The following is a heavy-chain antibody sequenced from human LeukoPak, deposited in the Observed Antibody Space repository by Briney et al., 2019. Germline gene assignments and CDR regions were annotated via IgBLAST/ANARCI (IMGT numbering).Heavy chain of an antibody. V-gene: IGHV3-13*01. D-gene: IGHD1-1*01. CDR1: GFTFSSFD. Sequence: GGSLRLSCAASGFTFSSFDMPWVRQPTGQGLEWVSTIGTASDTYYPGSVEGRFTLSRDNAKNSLYLQMNSLTAGDTAVYYCARVPPRGKYYYMDVWGKGTTVTVSS. CDR3: ARVPPRGKYYYMDV. J-gene: IGHJ6*03. CDR2: IGTASDT.